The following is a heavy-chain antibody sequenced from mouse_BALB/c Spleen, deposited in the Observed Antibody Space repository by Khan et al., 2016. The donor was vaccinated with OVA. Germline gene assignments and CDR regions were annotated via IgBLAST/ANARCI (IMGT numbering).Heavy chain of an antibody. J-gene: IGHJ4*01. CDR1: GYSITRDYA. V-gene: IGHV3-2*02. CDR3: ASELGRYYAMDY. CDR2: ISNSGSA. Sequence: EEQLQESGPGLVKPSQSLSLTCTVTGYSITRDYAWNWIRQFPGNKLEWMGYISNSGSASYNPSLKSRISTTPDTSKNQFFLQLNSVTTEDTATYYCASELGRYYAMDYWGQGTSVTVSS. D-gene: IGHD4-1*01.